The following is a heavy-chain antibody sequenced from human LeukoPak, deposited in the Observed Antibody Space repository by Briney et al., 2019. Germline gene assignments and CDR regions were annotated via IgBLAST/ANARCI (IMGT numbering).Heavy chain of an antibody. CDR1: GLTFSNAW. D-gene: IGHD2-21*02. V-gene: IGHV3-15*01. CDR2: IKSKTDGGTT. CDR3: TTDLAYSGGDCYRHFDY. Sequence: GGSLRLSCAASGLTFSNAWMSWVRQAPGKGLEWVGRIKSKTDGGTTDYAAPVKGRFTISRDDSKNTLYLQMNSLKTEDTAVYYCTTDLAYSGGDCYRHFDYWGQGTLVTVSS. J-gene: IGHJ4*02.